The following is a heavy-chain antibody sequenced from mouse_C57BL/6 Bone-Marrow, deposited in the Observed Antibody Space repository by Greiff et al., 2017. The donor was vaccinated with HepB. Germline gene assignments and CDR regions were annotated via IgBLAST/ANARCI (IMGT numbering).Heavy chain of an antibody. J-gene: IGHJ3*01. CDR3: VRHRDYGYGGAWFAY. V-gene: IGHV10-1*01. CDR2: IRSKSNNYAT. CDR1: GFSFNTYA. D-gene: IGHD2-2*01. Sequence: GGGLVQPKGSLKLSCAASGFSFNTYAMNWVRQAPGKGLEWVARIRSKSNNYATYYADSVKDRFTISRDDSESMLYLQMNNLKTEDTAMYYCVRHRDYGYGGAWFAYWGQGTLVTVSA.